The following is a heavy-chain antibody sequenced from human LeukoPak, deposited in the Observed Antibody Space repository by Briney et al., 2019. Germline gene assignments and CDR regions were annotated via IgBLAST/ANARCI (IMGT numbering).Heavy chain of an antibody. V-gene: IGHV1-2*02. CDR2: INPNSGGT. Sequence: ASVKVSCKASGYTFTGYYIHWVRQAPGQGLEWMGWINPNSGGTNYAQKFQGRVTMTRDTSISTAYMELSRLRSDDTAVYYCARDHVVATNYYYMDVWGKGTTVTVSS. CDR3: ARDHVVATNYYYMDV. CDR1: GYTFTGYY. J-gene: IGHJ6*03. D-gene: IGHD5-12*01.